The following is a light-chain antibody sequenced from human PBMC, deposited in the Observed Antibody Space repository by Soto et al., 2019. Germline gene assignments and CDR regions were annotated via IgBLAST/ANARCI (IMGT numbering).Light chain of an antibody. CDR1: RSVSSSY. J-gene: IGKJ1*01. CDR3: QQYGSSPWT. CDR2: GAS. Sequence: EIVLTQSPGPLSLSPGERATLSCRSSRSVSSSYLAWYQQKPGQAPRLLIYGASSRATGIPDRFSGSWSGTDFTLTISRLEPEDVAVYYCQQYGSSPWTFGQGTKVDIK. V-gene: IGKV3-20*01.